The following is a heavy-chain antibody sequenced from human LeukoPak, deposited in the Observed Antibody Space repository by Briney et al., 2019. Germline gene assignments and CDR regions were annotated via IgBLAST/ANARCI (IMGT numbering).Heavy chain of an antibody. CDR3: ARDTGNYGDNWFDA. V-gene: IGHV3-7*01. CDR2: IKQDGSEK. CDR1: GFTFSSYW. J-gene: IGHJ5*02. Sequence: GGSLRLSCAASGFTFSSYWMSWVRQAPGKGLEWVANIKQDGSEKYYVDSVKGRFTISRDNAKNSLYLQMNSLRAEDTAVYYCARDTGNYGDNWFDAWGQGTLVTVSS. D-gene: IGHD4-11*01.